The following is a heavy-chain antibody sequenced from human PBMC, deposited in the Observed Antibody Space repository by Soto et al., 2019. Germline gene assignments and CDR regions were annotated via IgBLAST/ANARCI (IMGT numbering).Heavy chain of an antibody. CDR1: GGSISSYY. J-gene: IGHJ5*02. D-gene: IGHD2-2*01. CDR2: IYYSGST. V-gene: IGHV4-59*01. CDR3: ARSRLGYCISTSCSPLGWLDP. Sequence: PSETLSLTCTVSGGSISSYYWSWIRQPPGKGLGWIGYIYYSGSTNYNPSLKSRVTISVDTSKNQFSLKLSSVTAADTAVYYCARSRLGYCISTSCSPLGWLDPWGKGTLVNVSS.